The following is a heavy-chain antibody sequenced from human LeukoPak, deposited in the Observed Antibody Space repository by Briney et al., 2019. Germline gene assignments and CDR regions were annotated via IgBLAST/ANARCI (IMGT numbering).Heavy chain of an antibody. V-gene: IGHV3-30*18. Sequence: GGSLRLSCAASGFTFSSYGMHWVRQAPGKGLEWVAVISYDGSNKYYADSVKGRFTISRDNSKNTLYLQMNSLRAEDTAVYYCAKDQGITMVRGVIIPGHYYYYGMDVWGQGTTVTVSS. J-gene: IGHJ6*02. CDR1: GFTFSSYG. CDR3: AKDQGITMVRGVIIPGHYYYYGMDV. D-gene: IGHD3-10*01. CDR2: ISYDGSNK.